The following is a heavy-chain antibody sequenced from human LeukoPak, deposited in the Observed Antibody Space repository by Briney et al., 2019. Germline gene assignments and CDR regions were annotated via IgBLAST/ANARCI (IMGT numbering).Heavy chain of an antibody. CDR1: GFTVSSNY. Sequence: GGSLRLSCAASGFTVSSNYMSWVRQAPGKGLEWVSVLYSGGGTYYADSVKGRFTISRDNPKNTLYLQMNSLRPEDTAVYYCARFEDGTGPFDYWGQGTLVTVSS. CDR3: ARFEDGTGPFDY. V-gene: IGHV3-66*02. J-gene: IGHJ4*02. CDR2: LYSGGGT. D-gene: IGHD1-1*01.